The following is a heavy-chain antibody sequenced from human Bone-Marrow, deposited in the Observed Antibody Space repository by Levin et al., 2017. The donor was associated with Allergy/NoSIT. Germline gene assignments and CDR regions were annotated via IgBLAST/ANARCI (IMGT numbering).Heavy chain of an antibody. Sequence: GESLKISCQASGYTFTSYGISWVRQAPGQGLEWMGWISAYNGNTNYAQKLQGRVTMTTDTSTSTAYMELRSLRSDDTAVYYCARVGYCSSTSCRTRNYYYGMDGWGKGTTVTVSS. CDR3: ARVGYCSSTSCRTRNYYYGMDG. J-gene: IGHJ6*04. CDR2: ISAYNGNT. D-gene: IGHD2-2*03. CDR1: GYTFTSYG. V-gene: IGHV1-18*01.